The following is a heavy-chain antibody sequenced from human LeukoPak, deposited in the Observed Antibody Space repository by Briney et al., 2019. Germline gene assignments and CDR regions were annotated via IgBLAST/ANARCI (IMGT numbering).Heavy chain of an antibody. Sequence: PGGSLRLSCAASGFTFSSYWMSWVRQAPGKGLEWVANIKQDGSEKYYLDTVKGRFTISRDNAKNTLYLQMNSLRAEDTAVYYCATYITMVRGHKYYFDYWGQGILVTVSS. CDR2: IKQDGSEK. CDR1: GFTFSSYW. D-gene: IGHD3-10*01. CDR3: ATYITMVRGHKYYFDY. V-gene: IGHV3-7*01. J-gene: IGHJ4*01.